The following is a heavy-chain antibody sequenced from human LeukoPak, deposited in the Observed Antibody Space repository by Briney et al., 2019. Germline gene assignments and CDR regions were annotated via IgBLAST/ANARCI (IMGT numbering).Heavy chain of an antibody. D-gene: IGHD6-13*01. CDR3: ARPRIAAAGGGFDP. V-gene: IGHV3-7*01. CDR2: IKQDGSEK. CDR1: GFTFSSYW. J-gene: IGHJ5*02. Sequence: LTGGSLRLSCAASGFTFSSYWMSWVRQAPGKGLEWVANIKQDGSEKYYVDSVKGRFTISRDNAKNSLYLQMYSLRAEDTAVYYRARPRIAAAGGGFDPWGQGTLVTVSS.